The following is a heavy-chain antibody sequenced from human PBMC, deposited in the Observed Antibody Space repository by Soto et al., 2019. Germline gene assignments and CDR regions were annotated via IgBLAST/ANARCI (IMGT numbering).Heavy chain of an antibody. CDR3: TTGPNLRPLAAFDI. Sequence: GGSLRLSCAASGFTFSSYWMHWVRQAPGKGLVWVAHIDTDGSSTSYADSVKGRFTISRDNAKNTLYLQMNSVRAEDMAVYYCTTGPNLRPLAAFDIWGQGTVVTVSS. J-gene: IGHJ3*02. CDR1: GFTFSSYW. CDR2: IDTDGSST. V-gene: IGHV3-74*01.